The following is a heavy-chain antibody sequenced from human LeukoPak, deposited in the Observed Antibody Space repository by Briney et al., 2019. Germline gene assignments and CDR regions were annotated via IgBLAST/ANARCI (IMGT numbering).Heavy chain of an antibody. J-gene: IGHJ4*02. D-gene: IGHD2-8*01. Sequence: ASVKVSCKASGYIFTGYYMQWVRQVPGQGLEWMGWINPNSGGTNYAQKFQGWVTMTRDTSISTAYMDLNRLTSDDTAVYYCSRGLINGHDFDYWGQGTVVTVSS. V-gene: IGHV1-2*04. CDR3: SRGLINGHDFDY. CDR2: INPNSGGT. CDR1: GYIFTGYY.